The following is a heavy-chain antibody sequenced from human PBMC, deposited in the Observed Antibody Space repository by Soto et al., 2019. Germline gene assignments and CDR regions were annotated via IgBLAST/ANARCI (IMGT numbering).Heavy chain of an antibody. CDR1: GFTFSSYA. CDR2: ISYDGSNK. V-gene: IGHV3-30-3*01. Sequence: GGSLRLSCAASGFTFSSYAMHWVRQAPGKGLEWVAVISYDGSNKYYADSVKGRFTISRDNSKNTLYLQMNSLRAEDTAVYYCARAGAGCSGGSCSQGFRYYYYGMDVRGQRTTVTVSS. D-gene: IGHD2-15*01. CDR3: ARAGAGCSGGSCSQGFRYYYYGMDV. J-gene: IGHJ6*02.